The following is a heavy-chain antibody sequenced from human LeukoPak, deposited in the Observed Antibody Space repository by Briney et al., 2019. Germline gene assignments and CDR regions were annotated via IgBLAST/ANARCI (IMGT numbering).Heavy chain of an antibody. D-gene: IGHD2-2*01. Sequence: SETLSLTCAVSGGSISSGGYSWSWIRQPPGKGLEWIGYIYHSGSTYYNPSLKSRVTISVDRSKNQFSLKLSSVTAADTAVYYCARGSCSSTSCVIDAFDIWGQGTMVTVSS. CDR1: GGSISSGGYS. V-gene: IGHV4-30-2*01. CDR3: ARGSCSSTSCVIDAFDI. CDR2: IYHSGST. J-gene: IGHJ3*02.